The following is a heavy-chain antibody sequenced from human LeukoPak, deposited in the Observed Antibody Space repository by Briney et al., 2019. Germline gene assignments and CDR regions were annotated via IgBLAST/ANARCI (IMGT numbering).Heavy chain of an antibody. Sequence: ASMKVSCKASGYTFTDYYMHWVRQAPGQGLEWMGWIVPNSGVTKYAQKFQDRVTMTRDTSISTAYMELNRLRSDDTAIYYCARGDVLLSLGYWGQGTLVPVSS. CDR2: IVPNSGVT. V-gene: IGHV1-2*02. CDR3: ARGDVLLSLGY. CDR1: GYTFTDYY. D-gene: IGHD2-8*01. J-gene: IGHJ4*02.